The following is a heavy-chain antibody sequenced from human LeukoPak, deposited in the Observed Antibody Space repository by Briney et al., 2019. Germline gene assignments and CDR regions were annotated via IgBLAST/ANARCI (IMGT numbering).Heavy chain of an antibody. CDR1: GFTFSSYA. V-gene: IGHV3-23*01. Sequence: GESLRLSCAASGFTFSSYAMSWVRQAPGKGLEWVSAISGCGGSTYYADSVKGRFTISRDNSKNTLYLQMNSLRAEDTAVYYCAKNLRVYYFDYWGQGTLVTVSS. D-gene: IGHD4-17*01. CDR2: ISGCGGST. CDR3: AKNLRVYYFDY. J-gene: IGHJ4*02.